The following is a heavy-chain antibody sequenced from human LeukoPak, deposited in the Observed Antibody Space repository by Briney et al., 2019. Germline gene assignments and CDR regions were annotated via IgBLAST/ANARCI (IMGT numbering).Heavy chain of an antibody. V-gene: IGHV4-38-2*02. D-gene: IGHD3-22*01. CDR3: ARGLLNYYDSSAYYEGDAFDI. Sequence: SETLSLTCSVSGYSISSGYYWGWIRQPPGKGLEWIGSVFHSGITYYKPSLKSRVTILVDTSKNQFSLKLTSVTAEDTAVYYCARGLLNYYDSSAYYEGDAFDIWGQGTMVTVSS. CDR2: VFHSGIT. CDR1: GYSISSGYY. J-gene: IGHJ3*02.